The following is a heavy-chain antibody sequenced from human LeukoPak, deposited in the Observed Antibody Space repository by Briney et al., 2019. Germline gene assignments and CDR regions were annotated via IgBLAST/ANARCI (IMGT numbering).Heavy chain of an antibody. D-gene: IGHD3-22*01. Sequence: PGGSLRLSCAASGFTFSSYSMNWVRQAPGKGLEWVSYISSSSSTIYYADSVKGRFTISRDNSKNTLYLQMNSLRAEDTAVYYCARGTYYYDSSGSHAFDIWGQGTMVTVSS. V-gene: IGHV3-48*01. CDR1: GFTFSSYS. CDR3: ARGTYYYDSSGSHAFDI. J-gene: IGHJ3*02. CDR2: ISSSSSTI.